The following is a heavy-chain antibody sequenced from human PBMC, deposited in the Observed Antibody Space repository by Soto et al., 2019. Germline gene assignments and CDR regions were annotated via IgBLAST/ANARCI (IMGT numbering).Heavy chain of an antibody. CDR3: ARDRLYIAATEDYYYGMDV. Sequence: ASVKVSCKASGGTFSSYAISWVRQAPGQGLEWMGGIIPIFGTANYAQKFQGRVTITADESTSTAYMELSSLRSEDTAVYYCARDRLYIAATEDYYYGMDVWGHGTTVTVSS. CDR2: IIPIFGTA. D-gene: IGHD6-6*01. CDR1: GGTFSSYA. J-gene: IGHJ6*02. V-gene: IGHV1-69*13.